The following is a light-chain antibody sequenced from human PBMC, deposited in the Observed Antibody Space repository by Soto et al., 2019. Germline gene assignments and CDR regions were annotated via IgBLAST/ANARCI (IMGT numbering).Light chain of an antibody. V-gene: IGKV1-12*01. CDR1: QGISSR. J-gene: IGKJ1*01. CDR2: AAS. CDR3: QQANSFPWT. Sequence: DIQMTQSPSSVSASVGDRVTITCRASQGISSRVAWYQQKPGTPPKLLIYAASTMQSGVPSRFSGSGSGTDFALTISSLQPEDFATYYCQQANSFPWTFGHGTKVTIK.